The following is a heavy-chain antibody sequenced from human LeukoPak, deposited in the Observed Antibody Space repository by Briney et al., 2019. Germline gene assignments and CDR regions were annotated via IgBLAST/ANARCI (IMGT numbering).Heavy chain of an antibody. CDR2: IIPLLEIA. CDR3: ARDDADSAYADGDY. J-gene: IGHJ4*02. V-gene: IGHV1-69*04. D-gene: IGHD5-12*01. CDR1: GGIFSSYT. Sequence: ASVKVSCKASGGIFSSYTISWVRQAPGQGLEWMGRIIPLLEIANYAQKFQGRVTIIADKSTSTAYMELSSLRSEDTAVYYCARDDADSAYADGDYWGQGTLVTVSS.